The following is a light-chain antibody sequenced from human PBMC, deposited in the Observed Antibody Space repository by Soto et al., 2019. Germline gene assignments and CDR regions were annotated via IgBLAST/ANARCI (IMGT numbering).Light chain of an antibody. CDR3: QQRSNWIT. J-gene: IGKJ5*01. V-gene: IGKV3-11*01. CDR1: QSVSTY. CDR2: DAS. Sequence: EIVLTQSPASLSLSPGGRFTLPCRASQSVSTYLSWYQQKPGQAPRLLIYDASNRAAGIPARFSGSVSGTDLTLTISSLEHEYFAVYYCQQRSNWITVGQGTLLEIK.